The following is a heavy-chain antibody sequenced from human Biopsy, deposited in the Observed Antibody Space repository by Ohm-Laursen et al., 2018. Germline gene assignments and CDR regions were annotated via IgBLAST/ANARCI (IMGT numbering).Heavy chain of an antibody. Sequence: TLSLTCAVDGGSFSGYDWTWIRQPPGKGLERVGEFSHTGTTIYNPSLESRLTISVDKSKNHFSLRLTSVTAADTATYFCARGPYGDNAGAFDVWGQGTVVTVSS. J-gene: IGHJ3*01. V-gene: IGHV4-34*01. CDR2: FSHTGTT. CDR1: GGSFSGYD. CDR3: ARGPYGDNAGAFDV. D-gene: IGHD4/OR15-4a*01.